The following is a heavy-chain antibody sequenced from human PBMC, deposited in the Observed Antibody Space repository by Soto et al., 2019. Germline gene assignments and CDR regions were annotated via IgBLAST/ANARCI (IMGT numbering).Heavy chain of an antibody. CDR1: GGSISNYY. Sequence: QAQLQESGPALVKPSETLSLTCTVSGGSISNYYWSWIRQPPGKGLEWIAYIYYIGDTNYNPSLKSRVTISVDTSKNQFSLRLSSVTAADTAVYYCVSDLGAAGTWDAFGIWGQGTMVTVSS. J-gene: IGHJ3*02. D-gene: IGHD6-13*01. V-gene: IGHV4-59*01. CDR2: IYYIGDT. CDR3: VSDLGAAGTWDAFGI.